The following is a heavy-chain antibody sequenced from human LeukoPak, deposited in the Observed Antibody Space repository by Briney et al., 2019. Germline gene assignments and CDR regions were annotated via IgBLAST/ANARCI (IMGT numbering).Heavy chain of an antibody. J-gene: IGHJ4*02. Sequence: GGSLRLSCAASGFTFSSYAMSWVRQAPGKGLEWVSAISGSGGSTYYADSVKGRFTISRDNSKNTLYLQMNSLRAEDTAVYYCAKDLLTMVVVVLLAFDYWGQGTLVTVS. V-gene: IGHV3-23*01. CDR3: AKDLLTMVVVVLLAFDY. CDR1: GFTFSSYA. D-gene: IGHD3-22*01. CDR2: ISGSGGST.